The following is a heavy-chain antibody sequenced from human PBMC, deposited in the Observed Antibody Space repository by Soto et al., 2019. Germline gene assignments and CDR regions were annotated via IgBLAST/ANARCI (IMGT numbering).Heavy chain of an antibody. V-gene: IGHV1-69*01. D-gene: IGHD4-17*01. CDR3: SRSVGDGDYYYYDGMDV. CDR1: GGTFSSYA. Sequence: QVQLVQSGAEVKKPGSSVKVSCKASGGTFSSYAISWVRQAPGQGLEWMGGIIPIFGTATYEQKFQGRVTITADESTSTAYMELSSLGSEDTAVYYCSRSVGDGDYYYYDGMDVWGQGTTVTVSS. CDR2: IIPIFGTA. J-gene: IGHJ6*02.